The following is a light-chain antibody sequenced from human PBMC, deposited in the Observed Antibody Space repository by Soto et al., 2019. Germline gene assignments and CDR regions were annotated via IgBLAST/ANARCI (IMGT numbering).Light chain of an antibody. CDR2: AAS. CDR1: QSISSY. CDR3: QQSYSTPHT. V-gene: IGKV1-39*01. J-gene: IGKJ1*01. Sequence: DIQMTQSPSSLSASVGDRVTITCRASQSISSYLNWYQQKPGKAPKLLIYAASSLQSGVPSRFSGSGSGTDFTLIISSLQPEDFAPYYCQQSYSTPHTCGQGTKVELK.